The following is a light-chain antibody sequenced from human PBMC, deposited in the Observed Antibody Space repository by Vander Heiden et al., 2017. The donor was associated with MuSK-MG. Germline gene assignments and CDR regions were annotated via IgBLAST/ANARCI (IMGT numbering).Light chain of an antibody. J-gene: IGKJ4*01. CDR1: QSVSSN. CDR2: GAS. Sequence: EIVMTQSPATLSVSPGERATLSCRASQSVSSNLAWYQQKPGQAPRLLIYGASTRATGIPARFSGSGSGKEFTLTISSRQSEDFAVYYCQQDNNWPPITFGGGTKVEIK. V-gene: IGKV3-15*01. CDR3: QQDNNWPPIT.